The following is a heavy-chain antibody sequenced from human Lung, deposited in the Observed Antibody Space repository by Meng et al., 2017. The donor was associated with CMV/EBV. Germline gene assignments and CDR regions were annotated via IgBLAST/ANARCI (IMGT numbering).Heavy chain of an antibody. CDR3: ARQSPSQYYYDSSGFHNWFDP. V-gene: IGHV4-39*01. J-gene: IGHJ5*02. CDR1: GGSISSSSYY. Sequence: SXTXSLXXTVSGGSISSSSYYWGWIRQPPGKGLEWIGSIYYSGSTYYNPSLKSRVTISVDTSKNQFSLKLSSVTAADTAVYYCARQSPSQYYYDSSGFHNWFDPXGQGXLLTVSS. CDR2: IYYSGST. D-gene: IGHD3-22*01.